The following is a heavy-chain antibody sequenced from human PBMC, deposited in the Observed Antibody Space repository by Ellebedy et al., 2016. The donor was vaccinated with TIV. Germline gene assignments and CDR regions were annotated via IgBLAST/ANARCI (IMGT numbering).Heavy chain of an antibody. Sequence: ASVKVSXKASGGTFSSYAISWVRQAPGQGLEWMGWISAYNGNTNYAQKLQGRVTMTTDTSTSTAYMELRSLRSDDTAVYYCAIVVPAAMVDYWGQGTLVTVSS. D-gene: IGHD2-2*01. CDR1: GGTFSSYA. J-gene: IGHJ4*02. CDR3: AIVVPAAMVDY. V-gene: IGHV1-18*01. CDR2: ISAYNGNT.